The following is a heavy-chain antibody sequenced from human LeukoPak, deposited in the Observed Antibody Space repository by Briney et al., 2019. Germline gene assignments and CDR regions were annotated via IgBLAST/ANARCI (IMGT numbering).Heavy chain of an antibody. J-gene: IGHJ3*02. Sequence: GGSLRLSCAASGFTFSSYAMSWVRQAPGKGLEWVSAISGSGGSTYYADSVKGRFTISRDNSKNTLYLQMNSLRAEDTAVYYCAKGPRSRYCGSTSCSDAFDIWGQGTMITVSS. D-gene: IGHD2-2*01. CDR3: AKGPRSRYCGSTSCSDAFDI. V-gene: IGHV3-23*01. CDR1: GFTFSSYA. CDR2: ISGSGGST.